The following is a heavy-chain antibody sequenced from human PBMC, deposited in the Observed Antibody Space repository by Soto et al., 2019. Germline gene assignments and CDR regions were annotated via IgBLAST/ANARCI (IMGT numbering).Heavy chain of an antibody. D-gene: IGHD5-18*01. Sequence: LRLSCAASGFSFSSYTMDWVRQAPGKGLQWVSSISITGSYIYYADSVKGRFATSRDNAQNSLYLHMNSLRAEDTALYYCARGAIRGYSYGHSDYWGQGTLVTVSS. CDR2: ISITGSYI. J-gene: IGHJ4*02. CDR3: ARGAIRGYSYGHSDY. CDR1: GFSFSSYT. V-gene: IGHV3-21*01.